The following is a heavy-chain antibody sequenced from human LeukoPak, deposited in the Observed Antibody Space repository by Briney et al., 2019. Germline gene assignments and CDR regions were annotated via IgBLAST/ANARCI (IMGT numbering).Heavy chain of an antibody. Sequence: GGSLRLSCAASGFTFSTYGMHWVRQAPGKGLEWVAVISYDGSIKYYADSVKGRFTVSRDNSKNTLYLQMNSLRAEDTALYYCARNSPYCSGGSCYSRYYYYYYYMDVWGKGTTVTVSS. D-gene: IGHD2-15*01. CDR2: ISYDGSIK. J-gene: IGHJ6*03. V-gene: IGHV3-30*03. CDR1: GFTFSTYG. CDR3: ARNSPYCSGGSCYSRYYYYYYYMDV.